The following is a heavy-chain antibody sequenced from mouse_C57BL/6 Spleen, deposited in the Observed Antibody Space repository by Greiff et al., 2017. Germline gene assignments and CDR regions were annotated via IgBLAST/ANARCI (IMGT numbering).Heavy chain of an antibody. V-gene: IGHV1-76*01. CDR3: ARDSNYSAWFAY. Sequence: QVQLQQSGAELVRPGASVKLSCKASGYTFTDYYINWVKQRPGQGLEWIARIYPASGTTYYNEKFKGKATLTAEKSSSTAYMQLSSLTSEDSAVYFCARDSNYSAWFAYWGQGTLVTVSA. CDR1: GYTFTDYY. CDR2: IYPASGTT. J-gene: IGHJ3*01. D-gene: IGHD2-5*01.